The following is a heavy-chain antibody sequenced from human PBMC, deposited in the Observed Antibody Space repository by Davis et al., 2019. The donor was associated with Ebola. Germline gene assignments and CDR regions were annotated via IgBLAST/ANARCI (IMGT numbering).Heavy chain of an antibody. J-gene: IGHJ6*02. D-gene: IGHD6-6*01. CDR3: AGRAAPYYYYGMDV. Sequence: ASVKVSCKASGYTFTGYYMHWVRQAPGQGLEWMGWINPNSGGTNYAQKFQGRVTMTRDTSTSTVYMELSSLRSEDTAVYYCAGRAAPYYYYGMDVWGQGTTVTVSS. CDR1: GYTFTGYY. CDR2: INPNSGGT. V-gene: IGHV1-2*02.